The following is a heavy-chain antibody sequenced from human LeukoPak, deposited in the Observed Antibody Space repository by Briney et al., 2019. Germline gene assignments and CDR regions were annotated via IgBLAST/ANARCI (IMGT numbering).Heavy chain of an antibody. Sequence: PGGSLRLSCEASGFTFNTYSMNWARQAPGKGLEWVSSIDSSGGYMFYADSVKGRFIISRDNAKDSLYLQMNSLRAEDTAVYYCARDRSTVTTWVDYWGQGTLVTVSS. V-gene: IGHV3-21*06. CDR1: GFTFNTYS. CDR2: IDSSGGYM. D-gene: IGHD4-17*01. CDR3: ARDRSTVTTWVDY. J-gene: IGHJ4*02.